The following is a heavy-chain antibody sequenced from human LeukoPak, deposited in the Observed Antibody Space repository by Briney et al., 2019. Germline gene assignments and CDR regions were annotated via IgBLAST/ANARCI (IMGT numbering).Heavy chain of an antibody. Sequence: PSETLSLTCTVSGGSISSSSYYWGWIRQPPGKGLEWIGSIYYSGSTYYNPSLKSRVTISVDTSKNQFSLKLSSVTAADTAVYYCAREPVYRELAIVYYYYMDVWGKGTTVTISS. CDR1: GGSISSSSYY. V-gene: IGHV4-39*02. D-gene: IGHD1-26*01. CDR2: IYYSGST. CDR3: AREPVYRELAIVYYYYMDV. J-gene: IGHJ6*03.